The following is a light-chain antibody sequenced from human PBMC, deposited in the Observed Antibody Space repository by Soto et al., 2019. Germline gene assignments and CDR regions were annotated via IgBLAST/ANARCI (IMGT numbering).Light chain of an antibody. J-gene: IGLJ2*01. Sequence: QPVLTQPPSASGTPGQRVTISCSGSSSNIGSKYVYWYQQLPGTAPKLLMYRNNQRPSGVPDRFSGSKSGTSASLAISGLRSEDEADYYCAAWDAGVSGPAFGGGTKVTVL. CDR3: AAWDAGVSGPA. CDR2: RNN. CDR1: SSNIGSKY. V-gene: IGLV1-47*01.